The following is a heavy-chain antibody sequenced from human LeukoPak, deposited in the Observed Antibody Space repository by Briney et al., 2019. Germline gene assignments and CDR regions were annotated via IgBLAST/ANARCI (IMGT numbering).Heavy chain of an antibody. Sequence: GGSLRLSCAGSGFTFRDYWMSWLRQAPGKGPEWVAHIKPDGSEKYYVDSVKGRFIISRDDARNSLSLQMNSLRAEDTAIYYCAKNGDRGAYCTGGTCYPYFYYYMDVWGKGTTVTI. V-gene: IGHV3-7*03. CDR1: GFTFRDYW. J-gene: IGHJ6*03. CDR2: IKPDGSEK. CDR3: AKNGDRGAYCTGGTCYPYFYYYMDV. D-gene: IGHD2-15*01.